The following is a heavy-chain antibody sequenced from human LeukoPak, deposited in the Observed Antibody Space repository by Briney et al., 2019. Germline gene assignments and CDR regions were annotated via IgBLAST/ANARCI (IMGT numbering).Heavy chain of an antibody. J-gene: IGHJ6*04. CDR2: ISSRGSTI. CDR3: PRVQGVSNSTTSFVGNADV. Sequence: GGFLRLSCVGSGFMFRDYSMNWVRQAPGKGLEWVSYISSRGSTIYYADSVKGRLTISRDNAKNSLFLQMNGLRDEDTALYYCPRVQGVSNSTTSFVGNADVWGKGTTVIVSS. D-gene: IGHD2/OR15-2a*01. V-gene: IGHV3-48*02. CDR1: GFMFRDYS.